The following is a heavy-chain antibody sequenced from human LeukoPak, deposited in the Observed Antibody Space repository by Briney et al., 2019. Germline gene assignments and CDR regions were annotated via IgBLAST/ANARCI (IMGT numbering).Heavy chain of an antibody. V-gene: IGHV4-39*07. Sequence: SETLSLTCTVSGGSISSSSYYWGWIRQPPGKGLEWIGSIYYSGSTYYNPSLKSRVTISVDTSKNQFSLKLSSVTAADTAVYYCAIADCGGDCPASTRFDYWGQGTLVTVSS. CDR1: GGSISSSSYY. CDR2: IYYSGST. CDR3: AIADCGGDCPASTRFDY. J-gene: IGHJ4*02. D-gene: IGHD2-21*02.